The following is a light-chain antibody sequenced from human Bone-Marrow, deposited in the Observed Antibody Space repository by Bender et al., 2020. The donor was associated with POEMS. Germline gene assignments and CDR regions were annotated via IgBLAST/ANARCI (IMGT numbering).Light chain of an antibody. CDR2: GVS. CDR3: SSYATANYV. CDR1: SSDVGGYNY. Sequence: QSALTQPASVSGSPGQSITISCTGTSSDVGGYNYVSWYRQDPGKAPKIIIYGVSQRPSGVPDRFVGSKSDNTASLTVSGLQAEDEADYYCSSYATANYVFGSGTKVIVL. V-gene: IGLV2-8*01. J-gene: IGLJ1*01.